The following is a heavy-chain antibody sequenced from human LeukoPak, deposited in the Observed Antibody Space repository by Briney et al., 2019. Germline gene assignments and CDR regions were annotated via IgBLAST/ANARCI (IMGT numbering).Heavy chain of an antibody. Sequence: GASVKVSCKASGYTFTSYGISWVRQAPGQGLEWMGWISAYNGNTNYAQKLQGRVTMTTDTSTSTAYMELSSLRSEDTAVYYCARGYYGSGSYYNVGVFDYWGQGTLVTVSS. CDR3: ARGYYGSGSYYNVGVFDY. CDR1: GYTFTSYG. V-gene: IGHV1-18*01. CDR2: ISAYNGNT. J-gene: IGHJ4*02. D-gene: IGHD3-10*01.